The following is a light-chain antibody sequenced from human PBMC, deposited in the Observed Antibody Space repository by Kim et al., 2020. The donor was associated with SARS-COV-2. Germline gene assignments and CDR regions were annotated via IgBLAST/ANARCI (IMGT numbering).Light chain of an antibody. Sequence: VSAGERVTRTCRASESLRSNLAWYQQKPGQAPRLLIYDVSTRATGVPARFSGSGSGTQFTLTISSLQSEDFALYYCQHYDNWPLAFGGGTKVDIK. CDR1: ESLRSN. CDR3: QHYDNWPLA. V-gene: IGKV3-15*01. CDR2: DVS. J-gene: IGKJ4*01.